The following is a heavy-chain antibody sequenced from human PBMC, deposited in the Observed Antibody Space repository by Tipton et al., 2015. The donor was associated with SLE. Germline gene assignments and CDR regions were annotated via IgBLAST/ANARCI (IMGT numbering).Heavy chain of an antibody. D-gene: IGHD4-17*01. V-gene: IGHV4-61*02. CDR2: IYVNGYT. CDR3: ARGSDGEYVRYFDV. Sequence: TLSLTCTVSGYSLSSNYYWSWIRQPAGEGLEWIGRIYVNGYTNYNPSLESRVTMSIDKSESQFSLKMKSVTDADTAVYYCARGSDGEYVRYFDVWGPGTLVTVSS. J-gene: IGHJ2*01. CDR1: GYSLSSNYY.